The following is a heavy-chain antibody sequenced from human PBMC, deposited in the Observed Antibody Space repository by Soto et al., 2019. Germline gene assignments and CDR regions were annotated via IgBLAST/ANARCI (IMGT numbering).Heavy chain of an antibody. CDR3: AREDCSGGSCSIDY. CDR2: IYYSGST. Sequence: PSETLSLTCTVSGGSVSSGSYYWSWIRQPPGKGLEWIGYIYYSGSTNYNPSLKSRVTISVDTSKNQFSLKLSSVTAADTAVYYCAREDCSGGSCSIDYWGQGTLVTVSS. CDR1: GGSVSSGSYY. D-gene: IGHD2-15*01. J-gene: IGHJ4*02. V-gene: IGHV4-61*01.